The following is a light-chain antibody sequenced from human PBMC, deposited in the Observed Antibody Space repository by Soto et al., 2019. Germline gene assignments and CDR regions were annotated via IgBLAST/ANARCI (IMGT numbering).Light chain of an antibody. CDR2: GAS. V-gene: IGKV3-20*01. Sequence: EIVLTQSPGILSLSPGERATLSCRASQGVSNSYVAWHQQKPGQAPRLLIYGASSRATGIPDRFSGSGSGTDFTLTISRLEPEDFAVYYCQQYGSSPLTFGGGTKVENK. CDR1: QGVSNSY. J-gene: IGKJ4*01. CDR3: QQYGSSPLT.